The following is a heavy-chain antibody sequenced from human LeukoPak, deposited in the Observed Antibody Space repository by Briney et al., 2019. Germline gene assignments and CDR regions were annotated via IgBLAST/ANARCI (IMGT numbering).Heavy chain of an antibody. V-gene: IGHV4-59*01. CDR2: IYYSGST. Sequence: PSETLSLTCTVSGGSISSYYWSWIRQPPGKGLEWIGYIYYSGSTNYNPSLKSRVTISVDTSKNQFSLKLSSVTAADTAVYYCARVLDGYNHYFDYWGQGTLVTVSS. CDR3: ARVLDGYNHYFDY. J-gene: IGHJ4*02. CDR1: GGSISSYY. D-gene: IGHD5-12*01.